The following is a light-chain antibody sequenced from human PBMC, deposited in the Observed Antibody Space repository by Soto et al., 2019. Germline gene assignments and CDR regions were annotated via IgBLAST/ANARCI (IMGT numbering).Light chain of an antibody. CDR3: QQSYSTPLT. V-gene: IGKV1-39*01. J-gene: IGKJ4*01. Sequence: DIQMTQSPSSLSASVGDRVIITCRTSQSISNYLNWYQHKPGKAPKVLISAASNLQSGVPSRFSGSGSGTVFTLTISSLQPEDFATYFCQQSYSTPLTFGGGTKVDIK. CDR1: QSISNY. CDR2: AAS.